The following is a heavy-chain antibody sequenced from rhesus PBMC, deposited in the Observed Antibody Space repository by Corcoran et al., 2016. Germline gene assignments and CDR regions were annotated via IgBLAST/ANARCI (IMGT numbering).Heavy chain of an antibody. D-gene: IGHD6-25*01. V-gene: IGHV4-169*01. Sequence: QLQLQESGPGLVKPSETLLVTCAVSGGHISSSYRSWIGPAPWKVLGVIGYIYGSGSSTNYNPSLKIRFTLSVDTSKNQFSLKLSSVTAADTAVYYCARAPRIAAAYDYWGQGVLVTVSS. CDR1: GGHISSSY. J-gene: IGHJ4*01. CDR3: ARAPRIAAAYDY. CDR2: IYGSGSST.